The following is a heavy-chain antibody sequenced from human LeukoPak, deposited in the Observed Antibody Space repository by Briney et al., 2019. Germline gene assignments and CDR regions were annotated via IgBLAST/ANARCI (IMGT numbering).Heavy chain of an antibody. V-gene: IGHV3-23*01. CDR1: GFTFSSYA. CDR3: AKGQWLAHYYFDY. CDR2: ISGSGGSA. Sequence: GKSLRLSCAASGFTFSSYAMSWVRQAPGKGLEWVSAISGSGGSAYYADSVKGRFTISRDNSKNTLYLQMNSLRAEDTAVYYCAKGQWLAHYYFDYWGQGTLVTVSS. J-gene: IGHJ4*02. D-gene: IGHD6-19*01.